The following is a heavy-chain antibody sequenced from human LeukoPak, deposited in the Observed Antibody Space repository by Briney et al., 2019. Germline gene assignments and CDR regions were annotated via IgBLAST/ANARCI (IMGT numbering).Heavy chain of an antibody. V-gene: IGHV1-69*04. D-gene: IGHD1-20*01. J-gene: IGHJ5*02. CDR2: ITPLLDST. Sequence: GASVKVSCKFSGGNIINYAVSWVRQAPGQGLEWMGRITPLLDSTNYAQKFQDRLTITADKSTNTAYMELNGLRSDDTAIYYCTRLISGGFDPWGQGAQVTVSS. CDR1: GGNIINYA. CDR3: TRLISGGFDP.